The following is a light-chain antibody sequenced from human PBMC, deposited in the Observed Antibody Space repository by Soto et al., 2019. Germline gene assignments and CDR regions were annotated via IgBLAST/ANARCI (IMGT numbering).Light chain of an antibody. Sequence: QSALTQPRSVSGSPGQSVTISCTGTSSDVGGYNYVSWYQQYPGKAPKLMIYDVNKWPSEVPDRFSGSKSGTTASLTISGLQAEDEADYYCCSYAGSYTWVFGGGTKLTVL. J-gene: IGLJ3*02. V-gene: IGLV2-11*01. CDR2: DVN. CDR1: SSDVGGYNY. CDR3: CSYAGSYTWV.